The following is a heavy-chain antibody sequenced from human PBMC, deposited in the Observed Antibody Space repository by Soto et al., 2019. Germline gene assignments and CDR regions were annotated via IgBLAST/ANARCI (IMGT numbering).Heavy chain of an antibody. J-gene: IGHJ5*02. Sequence: EVQLVESGGGSVKPGGSLRLSCAASGFSFYYAWMRWVRQAPGRGLEWVGRIKSKSDGGTTDYAAPVKGRFTIARDDAKTTVYLQMESLSIEDTAVYYCSTAGVVTSPAGGGFNPWGQGALVSVSS. D-gene: IGHD2-2*01. CDR2: IKSKSDGGTT. V-gene: IGHV3-15*01. CDR1: GFSFYYAW. CDR3: STAGVVTSPAGGGFNP.